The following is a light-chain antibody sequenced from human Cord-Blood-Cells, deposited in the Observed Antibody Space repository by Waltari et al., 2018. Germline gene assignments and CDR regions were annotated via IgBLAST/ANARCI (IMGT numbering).Light chain of an antibody. J-gene: IGKJ1*01. Sequence: DIVMTQSPATLSVSPGERATLSCRASQIVRSNLAWYQQKPGQAPRLLIYGASTRATGIPARFSGSGSGTEFTLTISSLQSEDFAVYYCQQYNNWPPGTFGQGTKVEIK. V-gene: IGKV3-15*01. CDR1: QIVRSN. CDR2: GAS. CDR3: QQYNNWPPGT.